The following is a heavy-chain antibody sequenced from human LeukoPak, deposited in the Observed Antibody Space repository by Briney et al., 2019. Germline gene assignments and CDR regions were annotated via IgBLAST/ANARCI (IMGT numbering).Heavy chain of an antibody. D-gene: IGHD3-22*01. CDR1: GFTFSDYY. Sequence: GGSLRLSCAASGFTFSDYYMSWIRQAPGKGLEWVSYISSSGGTIYYADSVKGRFTISRDNAKNSLYLQMNSLRAEDTAVYYCARGEKYYYDSSGYFDYWGQGTLVTVSS. J-gene: IGHJ4*02. V-gene: IGHV3-11*04. CDR3: ARGEKYYYDSSGYFDY. CDR2: ISSSGGTI.